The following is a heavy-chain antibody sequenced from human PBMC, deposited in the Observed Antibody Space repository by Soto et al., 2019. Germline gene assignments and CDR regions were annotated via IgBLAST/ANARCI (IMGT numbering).Heavy chain of an antibody. Sequence: SETLSLTCTVSGGSISSSSYYWGWIRQPPGKGLEWIGSIYYSGSTYYNPSLKSRVTISVDTSKNQFSLKLSSVTAADTAVYYWARLIAAAGTLGYWGQGTLVTVSS. J-gene: IGHJ4*02. D-gene: IGHD6-13*01. CDR1: GGSISSSSYY. V-gene: IGHV4-39*01. CDR3: ARLIAAAGTLGY. CDR2: IYYSGST.